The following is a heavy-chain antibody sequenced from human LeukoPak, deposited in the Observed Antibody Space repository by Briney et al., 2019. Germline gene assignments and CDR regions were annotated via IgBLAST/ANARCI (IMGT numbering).Heavy chain of an antibody. CDR2: IYYSGST. D-gene: IGHD5-18*01. V-gene: IGHV4-31*03. Sequence: PSQTLSLTCTVSGGSISSGGYYWSWIRQRPGKGLEWIGYIYYSGSTYYNPSLKSRVTISVDTSKNQFSLKLSSVTAADTAVYYCARDGYSYGRYFDYWGQGTLVTVSS. CDR3: ARDGYSYGRYFDY. CDR1: GGSISSGGYY. J-gene: IGHJ4*02.